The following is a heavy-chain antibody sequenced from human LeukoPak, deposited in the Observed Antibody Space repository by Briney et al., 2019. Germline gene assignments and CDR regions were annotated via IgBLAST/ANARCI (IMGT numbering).Heavy chain of an antibody. J-gene: IGHJ5*02. CDR1: GFTFSSYS. CDR2: ITSSSSTI. CDR3: ARSLPSSGWFHWFDP. Sequence: GGSLRLSCAASGFTFSSYSMTWVRQAPGKGLEWVSYITSSSSTIYYADSVKGRFTISRDNAKNSLYLQMNSLRAEDTAVYYCARSLPSSGWFHWFDPWGQGTLVTVSS. V-gene: IGHV3-48*01. D-gene: IGHD6-19*01.